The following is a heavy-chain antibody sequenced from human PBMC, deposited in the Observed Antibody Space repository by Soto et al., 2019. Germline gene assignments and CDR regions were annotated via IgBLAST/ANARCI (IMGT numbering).Heavy chain of an antibody. Sequence: EVQLLESGGGLVQPGGSLRLSCAASGFTFTNYAMSWVRQAPGKGLEWVSTISASGGSTYHADSVKGRFTISRDNSKNTLSMQMSSLRDEDTAAYYCAKDTRGSGSYYIYGMDVWGQGTTVTVS. D-gene: IGHD3-10*01. V-gene: IGHV3-23*01. CDR2: ISASGGST. CDR3: AKDTRGSGSYYIYGMDV. J-gene: IGHJ6*02. CDR1: GFTFTNYA.